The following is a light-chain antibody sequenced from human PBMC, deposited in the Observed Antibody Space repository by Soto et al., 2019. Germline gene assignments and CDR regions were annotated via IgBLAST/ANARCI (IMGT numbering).Light chain of an antibody. CDR1: QSVRTK. J-gene: IGKJ5*01. Sequence: ETVMTQSPATLSVSPGERATLSCRASQSVRTKVAWYQQTPGQAPRLLIYDASNRATGIPARFSGSGSGTDFTLTISSLEPEDFAVYYCQQRLNWQVTFGQGTRLEIK. CDR3: QQRLNWQVT. V-gene: IGKV3D-11*02. CDR2: DAS.